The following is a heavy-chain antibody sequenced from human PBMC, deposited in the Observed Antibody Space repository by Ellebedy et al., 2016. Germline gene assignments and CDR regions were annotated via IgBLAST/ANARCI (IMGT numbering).Heavy chain of an antibody. J-gene: IGHJ4*02. CDR2: INPSGGST. V-gene: IGHV1-46*04. Sequence: ASVKVSCKASGYTFTSYYMHWVRQAPGQGLEWMGIINPSGGSTSYAQKLQGRVTMTRDTSTSTVYMELSSLRSEDTAVYYCASNLYSSGWYSAMGYWGQGTLVTVSS. D-gene: IGHD6-19*01. CDR3: ASNLYSSGWYSAMGY. CDR1: GYTFTSYY.